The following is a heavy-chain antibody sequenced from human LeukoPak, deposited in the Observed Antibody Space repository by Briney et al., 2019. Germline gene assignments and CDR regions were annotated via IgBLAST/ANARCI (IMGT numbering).Heavy chain of an antibody. CDR3: ARDRGYMDV. CDR1: GGSISSYY. V-gene: IGHV4-59*01. D-gene: IGHD3-10*01. CDR2: IYYSGST. Sequence: SETLSLTCTVSGGSISSYYWSWIRQPPGKGLEWIGYIYYSGSTNYNPSLKSRVTISVDTSKNQFSLKLSSVTATDTAVYYCARDRGYMDVWGKGTTVTISS. J-gene: IGHJ6*03.